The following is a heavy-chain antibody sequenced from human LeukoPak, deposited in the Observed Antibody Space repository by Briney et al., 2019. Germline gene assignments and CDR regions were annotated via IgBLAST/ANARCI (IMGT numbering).Heavy chain of an antibody. V-gene: IGHV1-2*02. J-gene: IGHJ6*03. CDR3: ARGGSPIYYYYMDV. CDR1: GYTFTGYF. Sequence: ASVKVSSKASGYTFTGYFMHWVRQAPGQGLEWMGWINPNSGGTNFAQKFQGRVTMARDTSISTAYMELSRLRSDGTAVYYCARGGSPIYYYYMDVWGKGTTVTISS. D-gene: IGHD2-2*01. CDR2: INPNSGGT.